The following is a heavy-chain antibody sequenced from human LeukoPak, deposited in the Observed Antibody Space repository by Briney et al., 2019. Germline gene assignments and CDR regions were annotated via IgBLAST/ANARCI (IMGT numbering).Heavy chain of an antibody. CDR3: AKAYVAVAGPFDY. V-gene: IGHV3-48*04. J-gene: IGHJ4*02. CDR2: ISSSSRTI. Sequence: PGGSLRLSCAASGFTFSDYSMNWVRQAPGKGLEWLSYISSSSRTIYYADSVRGRFTVSRDNAKNSLYLQMNSLRAEDTALYYCAKAYVAVAGPFDYWGQGTLVTVSS. CDR1: GFTFSDYS. D-gene: IGHD6-19*01.